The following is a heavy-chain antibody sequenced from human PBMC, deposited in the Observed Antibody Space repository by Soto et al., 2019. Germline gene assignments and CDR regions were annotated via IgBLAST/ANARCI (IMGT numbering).Heavy chain of an antibody. J-gene: IGHJ4*02. CDR3: ASQPYDSSGYYWYYFDY. D-gene: IGHD3-22*01. CDR2: INPNSGGT. CDR1: GYTFTGYY. Sequence: GASVKVSCKASGYTFTGYYMHWVRQAPGQGLEWMGRINPNSGGTNYAQKFQGRVTMTRDTSISTAYMELSRLRSDDTAVYYCASQPYDSSGYYWYYFDYWGQGTLVTVSS. V-gene: IGHV1-2*06.